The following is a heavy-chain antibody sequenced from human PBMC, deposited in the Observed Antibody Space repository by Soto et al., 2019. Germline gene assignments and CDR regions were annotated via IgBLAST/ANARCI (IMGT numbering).Heavy chain of an antibody. Sequence: EVQLLESGGGLVQPGGSLRLSCAASGFTFSSYAMSWVRQAPGKGLEWVSAISGSGGSTYYADSVKGRFTISRDNSKNTLYLQMNGLRAEDTAVYYCAKGRDIVVGIEDYWGQGTLVTVSS. CDR2: ISGSGGST. J-gene: IGHJ4*02. CDR3: AKGRDIVVGIEDY. V-gene: IGHV3-23*01. D-gene: IGHD2-15*01. CDR1: GFTFSSYA.